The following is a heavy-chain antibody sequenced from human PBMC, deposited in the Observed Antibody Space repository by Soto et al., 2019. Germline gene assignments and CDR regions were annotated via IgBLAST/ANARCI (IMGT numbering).Heavy chain of an antibody. Sequence: SLRLSCAASGFTVSGNYMSWVRQAPGKGLEWVSVVYRGGSTYYADSGKVRFSISRDNSKNTLYLQMNSLSAEETGVYYCARALPDTVDVFEIGGQGTRVTVSS. CDR2: VYRGGST. CDR1: GFTVSGNY. D-gene: IGHD5-18*01. J-gene: IGHJ3*02. CDR3: ARALPDTVDVFEI. V-gene: IGHV3-53*01.